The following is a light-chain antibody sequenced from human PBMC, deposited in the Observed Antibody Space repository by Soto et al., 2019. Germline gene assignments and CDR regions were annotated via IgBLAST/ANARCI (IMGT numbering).Light chain of an antibody. CDR2: DAS. Sequence: DIQMTRSPSSLAASVGDRGTITCQASQNINNYLNWYQQKPGRAPKLLIYDASNLEAGVPSRFSGSGSATDFPITISRLQPEDIATDYCQHCENLPTFGQGTRLEIK. V-gene: IGKV1-33*01. CDR3: QHCENLPT. CDR1: QNINNY. J-gene: IGKJ5*01.